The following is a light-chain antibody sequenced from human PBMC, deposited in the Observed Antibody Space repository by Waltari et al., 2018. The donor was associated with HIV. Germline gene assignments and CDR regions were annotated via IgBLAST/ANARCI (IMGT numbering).Light chain of an antibody. CDR3: AAWDDSLSGAV. Sequence: QSVLTQPPSASGTPGQRVTIPCYGSSSNIGSNYVSWYQQRPGTAPKLLIYRNNQRPSGVPDRFSGSKSGTSASLAISGLRSEDEADYYCAAWDDSLSGAVFGGGTQLTVL. CDR2: RNN. J-gene: IGLJ7*01. CDR1: SSNIGSNY. V-gene: IGLV1-47*01.